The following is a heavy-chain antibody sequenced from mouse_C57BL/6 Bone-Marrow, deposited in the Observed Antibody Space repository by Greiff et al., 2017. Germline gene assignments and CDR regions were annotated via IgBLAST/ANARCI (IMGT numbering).Heavy chain of an antibody. CDR2: ISSGGSYT. D-gene: IGHD1-1*01. Sequence: EVKLQESGGDLVKPGGSLKLSCAASGFTFSSYGMSWVRQTPDNRLEWVATISSGGSYTYYPDSVTGRFTISRDNAKNTLYLQMSSLKSEDTAMYYCARHPYYYGSSPYAMDYWGQGTSVTVSS. CDR1: GFTFSSYG. J-gene: IGHJ4*01. V-gene: IGHV5-6*01. CDR3: ARHPYYYGSSPYAMDY.